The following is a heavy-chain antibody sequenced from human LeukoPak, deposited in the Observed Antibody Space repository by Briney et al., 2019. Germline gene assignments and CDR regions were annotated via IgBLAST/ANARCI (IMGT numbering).Heavy chain of an antibody. Sequence: PSETLSLTCTVSGGSISSYYWSWIRQPAGKGLEWIGRIYTSGSTNYNPSLKGRVTMSVDTSKNQFSLKPSSVTAADTAVYYCARSRYYYGSGSYPFDYWGQGTLVTVSS. J-gene: IGHJ4*02. CDR3: ARSRYYYGSGSYPFDY. V-gene: IGHV4-4*07. CDR2: IYTSGST. D-gene: IGHD3-10*01. CDR1: GGSISSYY.